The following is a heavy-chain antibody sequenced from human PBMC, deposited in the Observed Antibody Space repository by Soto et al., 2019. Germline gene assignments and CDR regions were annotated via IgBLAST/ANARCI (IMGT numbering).Heavy chain of an antibody. Sequence: QLQLQESGPGLVKPSETLSLTCTVSDGSISSYYWSWIRQPPGKGLEWIGYVYSNGDTRFNPSLKRRVTISVNTSXNRFSLRLNSVTAADTAVYYCARRITGDPHFDLWGRGTLVTVSS. D-gene: IGHD1-20*01. CDR3: ARRITGDPHFDL. J-gene: IGHJ2*01. CDR1: DGSISSYY. V-gene: IGHV4-59*12. CDR2: VYSNGDT.